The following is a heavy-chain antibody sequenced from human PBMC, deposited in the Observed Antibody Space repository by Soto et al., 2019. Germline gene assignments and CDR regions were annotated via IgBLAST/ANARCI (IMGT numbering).Heavy chain of an antibody. CDR1: GFTFSSYA. Sequence: PGGSLRLSCAASGFTFSSYAMIWVRQAPGKGLEWVSAISGSGGSTYYADSVKGRFTISRDNSKNTLYLQMNSLRAEDTAVYYCAKWGSGYLYYFDYWGQGTLVTVSS. D-gene: IGHD6-19*01. CDR3: AKWGSGYLYYFDY. CDR2: ISGSGGST. J-gene: IGHJ4*02. V-gene: IGHV3-23*01.